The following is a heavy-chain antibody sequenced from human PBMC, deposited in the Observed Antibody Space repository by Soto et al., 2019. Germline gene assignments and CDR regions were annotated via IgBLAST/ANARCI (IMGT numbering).Heavy chain of an antibody. D-gene: IGHD6-6*01. CDR3: ARDREIAARHYYFDY. CDR1: GFTFSSYG. Sequence: GGSLRLSCAASGFTFSSYGMHWVRQAPGKGLEWVAVIWYDGSNKYYADSVKGRFTISRDNSKNTLYLQMNSLRAEDTAVYYCARDREIAARHYYFDYWGQGTLVTVSS. V-gene: IGHV3-33*01. J-gene: IGHJ4*02. CDR2: IWYDGSNK.